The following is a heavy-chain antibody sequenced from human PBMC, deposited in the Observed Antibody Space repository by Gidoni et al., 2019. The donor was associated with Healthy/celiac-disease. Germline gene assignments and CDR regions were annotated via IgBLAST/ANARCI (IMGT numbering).Heavy chain of an antibody. CDR2: SSWNRGRI. CDR3: AKDGGIVPFRDSYSSGWTPFDY. CDR1: GFTFDVSA. D-gene: IGHD6-19*01. J-gene: IGHJ4*02. V-gene: IGHV3-9*01. Sequence: EVQLAESGGGLVQPGRSLRLSFAASGFTFDVSAMHWVRQATGKVLEWVVGSSWNRGRIGYADSVKCRFTISIDNAKNSLYLQMNSLRAEDTALYYCAKDGGIVPFRDSYSSGWTPFDYWGQGTLVTVSS.